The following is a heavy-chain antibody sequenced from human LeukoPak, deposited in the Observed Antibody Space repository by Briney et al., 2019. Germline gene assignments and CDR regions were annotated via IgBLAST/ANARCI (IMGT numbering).Heavy chain of an antibody. V-gene: IGHV4-30-4*01. CDR1: GGSISSGDYY. CDR2: IYYSGST. Sequence: PXQTLSLTCTVSGGSISSGDYYWSWVRQPPGRGLEWIGYIYYSGSTYYNPSLKSRVTISVDTSKNQFSLKLSSVTAADTAVYYCARVRRVPYWYFDLWGRGTLVTVSS. J-gene: IGHJ2*01. D-gene: IGHD3-10*01. CDR3: ARVRRVPYWYFDL.